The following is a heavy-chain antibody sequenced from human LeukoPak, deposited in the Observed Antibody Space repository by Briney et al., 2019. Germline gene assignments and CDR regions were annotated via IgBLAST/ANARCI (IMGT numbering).Heavy chain of an antibody. V-gene: IGHV3-66*01. CDR3: ARVQGSGLFRWY. CDR1: GFTVSSKY. Sequence: PGGSLRVSRAASGFTVSSKYMCWVRQAPGKGLEWVSVIYSDTSTYYADSVKGRFTISRDNSKNTLYLQMNSLRAEDTGVYYCARVQGSGLFRWYWGQGTVGTVSS. CDR2: IYSDTST. D-gene: IGHD2-15*01. J-gene: IGHJ4*02.